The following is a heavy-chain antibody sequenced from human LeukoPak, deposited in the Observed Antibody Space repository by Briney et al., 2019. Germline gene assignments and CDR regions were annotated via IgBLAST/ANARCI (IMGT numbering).Heavy chain of an antibody. CDR1: GFTLSTYG. CDR3: AKDLDCSGGTCHKAFDC. J-gene: IGHJ4*02. CDR2: IRYDGSDK. V-gene: IGHV3-30*02. Sequence: GGSLRLSCVASGFTLSTYGMHWVRQAPGKGLEWVAFIRYDGSDKFYAGSVKGRFTTSRDNSKNTLYLQMSRLSVEDTAVYYCAKDLDCSGGTCHKAFDCWGQGTLVTVSP. D-gene: IGHD2-15*01.